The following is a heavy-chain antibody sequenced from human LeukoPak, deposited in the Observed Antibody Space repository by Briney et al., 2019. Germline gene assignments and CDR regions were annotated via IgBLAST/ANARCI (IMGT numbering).Heavy chain of an antibody. J-gene: IGHJ4*02. CDR3: AKQLGYCSDGSCYFPY. Sequence: GGSLRLSCLTPGFTVSTKAKRGIRQAPGKGLEWVSAISNNGGYTYYADSVQGRFTISRDNSKSTLCLQMNSLRAEDTAVYYCAKQLGYCSDGSCYFPYWGQGTLVTVSS. CDR1: GFTVSTKA. D-gene: IGHD2-15*01. V-gene: IGHV3-23*01. CDR2: ISNNGGYT.